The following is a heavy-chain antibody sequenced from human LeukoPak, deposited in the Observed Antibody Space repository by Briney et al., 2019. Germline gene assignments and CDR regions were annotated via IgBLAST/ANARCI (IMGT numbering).Heavy chain of an antibody. CDR3: AKAVDPIVVVPAAVDY. CDR1: GFTFSSYG. CDR2: IRYDGSNK. V-gene: IGHV3-30*02. D-gene: IGHD2-2*01. J-gene: IGHJ4*02. Sequence: GGSLRLSCAASGFTFSSYGMHWVRQAPGKGLEWVAFIRYDGSNKYYADSVKGRFTISRDNSKNTLYLQMNSLRAEDAAVYYCAKAVDPIVVVPAAVDYWGQGTLVTVSS.